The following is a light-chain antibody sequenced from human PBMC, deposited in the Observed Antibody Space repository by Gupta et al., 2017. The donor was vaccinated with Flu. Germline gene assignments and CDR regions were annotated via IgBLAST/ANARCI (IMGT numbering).Light chain of an antibody. J-gene: IGKJ1*01. CDR1: QGISSY. Sequence: DIQLTQPPSFLSASVGDRVTITCRASQGISSYLAWYQQKPGKAPKLLIYAASTLQRGVPSRFSGSGCGTEFTLTISSLQPEDFAAYYCQQQNSYLPRTFGQGTKVEIK. V-gene: IGKV1-9*01. CDR3: QQQNSYLPRT. CDR2: AAS.